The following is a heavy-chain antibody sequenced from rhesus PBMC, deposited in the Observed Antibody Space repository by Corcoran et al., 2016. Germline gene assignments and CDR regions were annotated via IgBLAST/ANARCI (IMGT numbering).Heavy chain of an antibody. D-gene: IGHD6-25*01. CDR1: GYSISSGYG. J-gene: IGHJ4*01. CDR3: ARRYGSWGFDY. Sequence: QLQLQESGPGLVKPSETLSLTCAVSGYSISSGYGWSWIRPPPGRGLECIGYISYRGSTSYTPSLKSRVTISRDTSKNQFSLKLSSVTAADTAVYYCARRYGSWGFDYWGQGVLVTVSS. V-gene: IGHV4-122*02. CDR2: ISYRGST.